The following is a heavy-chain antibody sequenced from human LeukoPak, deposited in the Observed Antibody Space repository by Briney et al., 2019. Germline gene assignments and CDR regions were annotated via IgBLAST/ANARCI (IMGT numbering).Heavy chain of an antibody. Sequence: GASVKVSCKASGYTFITYGISWVRQAPGQGLEWMGWISAYNGNSNYAQKLQGRVTMTTDTSTSTAYMELRSLRSDDTAVYYCARGGACSSWYSEDNWFDPWGQGTLVTVSS. J-gene: IGHJ5*02. V-gene: IGHV1-18*01. D-gene: IGHD6-13*01. CDR3: ARGGACSSWYSEDNWFDP. CDR1: GYTFITYG. CDR2: ISAYNGNS.